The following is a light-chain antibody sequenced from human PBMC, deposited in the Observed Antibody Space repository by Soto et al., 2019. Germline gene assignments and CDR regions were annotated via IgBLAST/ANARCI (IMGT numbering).Light chain of an antibody. Sequence: EMVLTQSPGTLSLSPGERATLSCRASQSVSSSYLAWYQQKPGQAPRLLIYGASSRTTAIPDRFSGSGSGTDFTLTISRLEPEDFAVYYCQQYGSSPAVTFGGGTKVEIK. CDR1: QSVSSSY. CDR3: QQYGSSPAVT. V-gene: IGKV3-20*01. J-gene: IGKJ4*01. CDR2: GAS.